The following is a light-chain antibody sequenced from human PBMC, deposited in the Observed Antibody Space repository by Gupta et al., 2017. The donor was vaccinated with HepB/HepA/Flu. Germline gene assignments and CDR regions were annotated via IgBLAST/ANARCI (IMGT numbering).Light chain of an antibody. CDR3: SSHAGGKNF. Sequence: QSALTQPHSASGSPGKSVPISCPGTNSDVGDSDYVSWDQQQSGKAPKLRIYEVTKRPSGVPDRFSGSKSGNTASLTVSGLQAEDEAEYFCSSHAGGKNFFGTGTKFTVL. CDR2: EVT. CDR1: NSDVGDSDY. J-gene: IGLJ1*01. V-gene: IGLV2-8*01.